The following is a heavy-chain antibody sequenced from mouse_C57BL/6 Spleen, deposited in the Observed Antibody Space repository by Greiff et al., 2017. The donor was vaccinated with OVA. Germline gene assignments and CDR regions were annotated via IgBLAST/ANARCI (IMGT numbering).Heavy chain of an antibody. Sequence: QVHVKQPGAELVKPGASVKLSCKASGYTFTSYWMHWVKQRPGQGLEWIGMIHPNSGSTNYNEKFKSKATLTVDKSSSTAYMQLSSLTSEDSAVYYCARDYGSSYYYWGQGTTLTVSS. CDR1: GYTFTSYW. J-gene: IGHJ2*01. V-gene: IGHV1-64*01. CDR3: ARDYGSSYYY. CDR2: IHPNSGST. D-gene: IGHD1-1*01.